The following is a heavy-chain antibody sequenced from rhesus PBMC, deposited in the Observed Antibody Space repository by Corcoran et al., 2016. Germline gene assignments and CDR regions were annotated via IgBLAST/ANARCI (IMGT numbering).Heavy chain of an antibody. V-gene: IGHV4-99*01. J-gene: IGHJ4*01. CDR2: ISGSSGST. CDR1: GYSISSGSF. CDR3: ARRLDRARFDY. Sequence: QVQLQESGPGLVKPSETLSLTCAVSGYSISSGSFWGWIRQPPGKGLEYIGYISGSSGSTYYNPSLKSRVTISKDTSKNQFSLMLTSVTAADTAVYYCARRLDRARFDYWGQGVLVTVSS.